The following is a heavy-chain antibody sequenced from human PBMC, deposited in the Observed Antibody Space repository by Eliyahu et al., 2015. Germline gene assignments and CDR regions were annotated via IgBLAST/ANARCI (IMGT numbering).Heavy chain of an antibody. D-gene: IGHD6-13*01. CDR3: AADYSSNPFYFKL. Sequence: QVQLVQSGAEVKKPGASVKLSCTASGYTXTNHAFSWVRQAPGQGLEWLGWTSPYYTNTDYAQSVQGRVTMTTDKSATTAYMELRSLTSDDTAVYYCAADYSSNPFYFKLWGQGTLVTVSS. CDR2: TSPYYTNT. CDR1: GYTXTNHA. V-gene: IGHV1-18*01. J-gene: IGHJ1*01.